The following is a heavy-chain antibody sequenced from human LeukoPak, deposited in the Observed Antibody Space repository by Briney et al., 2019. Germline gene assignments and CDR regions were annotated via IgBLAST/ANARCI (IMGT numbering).Heavy chain of an antibody. Sequence: GASVKVSCKASGYTFTSYGISWVRQAPGQGLEWMGWISAYNGNTNYAQKLQGRVTMTTDTSTSTAYMELRSLRSDDTAVYYCASIGYRSGGSCYSAWFDPWGQGTLVTVSS. CDR3: ASIGYRSGGSCYSAWFDP. CDR2: ISAYNGNT. D-gene: IGHD2-15*01. V-gene: IGHV1-18*01. J-gene: IGHJ5*02. CDR1: GYTFTSYG.